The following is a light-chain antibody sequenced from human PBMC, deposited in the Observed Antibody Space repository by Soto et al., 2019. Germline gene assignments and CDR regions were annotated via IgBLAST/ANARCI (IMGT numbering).Light chain of an antibody. Sequence: QPVLTQPASVSGSPGQSITISCTGTSGDIGSYNRVSWYQQHPGKAPKLIIYEVTDRPSGVSNRFSGSKSGNTASLTISGLQAEDEAEYDCSSYTNINTRACVFGTGTKLTVL. CDR3: SSYTNINTRACV. V-gene: IGLV2-14*01. CDR2: EVT. J-gene: IGLJ1*01. CDR1: SGDIGSYNR.